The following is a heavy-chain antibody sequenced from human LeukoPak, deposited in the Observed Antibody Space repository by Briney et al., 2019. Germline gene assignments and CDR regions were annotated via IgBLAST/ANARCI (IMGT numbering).Heavy chain of an antibody. CDR1: GYSFTTYW. D-gene: IGHD6-13*01. Sequence: GESLKISCRGSGYSFTTYWIGWVRQMPGKGLEWMGIIYPGDSDTRYSPSFQGQVTMSADKSINTAYLQWSSLKASDTAIYYCARHNSAAGRRYASDIWGQGTMVTVSS. CDR3: ARHNSAAGRRYASDI. J-gene: IGHJ3*02. CDR2: IYPGDSDT. V-gene: IGHV5-51*01.